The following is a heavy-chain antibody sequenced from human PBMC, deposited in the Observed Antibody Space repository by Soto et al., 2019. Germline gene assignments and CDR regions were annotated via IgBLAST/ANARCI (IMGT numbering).Heavy chain of an antibody. Sequence: GVSLRLSYAASGFTFSSSGMHWVRQAPGKGLEWVAVISYDGSNKYYADSVKGRFTISRDNSKNTLYLQMNSLRAEDTAVYYCAKEALITMIVGARAYGMDVWGQGTTVTVSS. CDR1: GFTFSSSG. CDR3: AKEALITMIVGARAYGMDV. J-gene: IGHJ6*01. D-gene: IGHD3-22*01. V-gene: IGHV3-30*18. CDR2: ISYDGSNK.